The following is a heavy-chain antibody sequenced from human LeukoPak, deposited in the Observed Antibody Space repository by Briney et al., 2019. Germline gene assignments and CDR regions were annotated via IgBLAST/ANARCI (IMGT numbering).Heavy chain of an antibody. CDR1: GFTFSSYG. CDR2: IRYDGNNK. Sequence: PGGSLRLSCAASGFTFSSYGMHWVRQAPGKGLEWVAFIRYDGNNKYYADSVKGRFTISRDNSKNTLYLQMNSLRPEDTAVYYCAKDVGKYSSSWSTPFDAFDMWGQGTMVTVSS. CDR3: AKDVGKYSSSWSTPFDAFDM. V-gene: IGHV3-30*02. D-gene: IGHD6-13*01. J-gene: IGHJ3*02.